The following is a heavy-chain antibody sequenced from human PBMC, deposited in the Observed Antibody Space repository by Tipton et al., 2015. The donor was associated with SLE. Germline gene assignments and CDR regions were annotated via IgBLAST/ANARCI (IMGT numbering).Heavy chain of an antibody. D-gene: IGHD6-6*01. Sequence: TLSLTCTVSGGSISSHYWSWIRQPPGKGLEWIGSIYYSGSTYYNPSLKSRVTISVDTSKNQFSLKLSSVTAADTAVYYCARAKGIATRDDAFDIWGQGTMVTVSS. CDR1: GGSISSHY. CDR2: IYYSGST. CDR3: ARAKGIATRDDAFDI. V-gene: IGHV4-59*11. J-gene: IGHJ3*02.